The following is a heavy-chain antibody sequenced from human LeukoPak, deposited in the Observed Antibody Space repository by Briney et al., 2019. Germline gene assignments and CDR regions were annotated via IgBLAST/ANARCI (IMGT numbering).Heavy chain of an antibody. J-gene: IGHJ4*02. CDR1: GGSISSYY. D-gene: IGHD3-10*01. CDR3: ARAGRWTQKYYFDY. Sequence: SETLSLTCTVSGGSISSYYWSWIRQPPGKGPEWIGYIYYSGSTNYNPSLKSRVTISVDTSKNQFSLKLSSVTAADTAVYYCARAGRWTQKYYFDYWGQGTLVTVSS. V-gene: IGHV4-59*01. CDR2: IYYSGST.